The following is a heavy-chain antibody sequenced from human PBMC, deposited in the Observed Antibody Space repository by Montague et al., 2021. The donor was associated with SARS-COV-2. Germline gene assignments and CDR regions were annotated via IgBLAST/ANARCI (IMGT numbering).Heavy chain of an antibody. CDR3: ARDSGPLYYYYGMDV. J-gene: IGHJ6*02. CDR1: GFTVSSNY. D-gene: IGHD7-27*01. CDR2: IYSGGST. Sequence: SLRLSCAASGFTVSSNYMSWVRQAPGKGLEWVSVIYSGGSTYYADSVKGRFTISRDNSKNTLYLQMNSLRAEDTAVYYCARDSGPLYYYYGMDVWGQGTTVTVSS. V-gene: IGHV3-53*01.